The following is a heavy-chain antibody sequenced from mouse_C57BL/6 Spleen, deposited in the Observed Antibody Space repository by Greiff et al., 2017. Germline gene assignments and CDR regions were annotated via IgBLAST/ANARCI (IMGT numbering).Heavy chain of an antibody. D-gene: IGHD2-2*01. V-gene: IGHV3-6*01. CDR1: GYSITSGYY. J-gene: IGHJ3*01. Sequence: EVKLMESGPGLVKPSQSLSLTCSVTGYSITSGYYWNWIRQFPGNKLEWMGYISYDGSNNYNPSLKNRISITRDTSKNQFFLKLNSVTTEDTATYYCAREGAMVKGWFAYWGQGTLVTVSA. CDR3: AREGAMVKGWFAY. CDR2: ISYDGSN.